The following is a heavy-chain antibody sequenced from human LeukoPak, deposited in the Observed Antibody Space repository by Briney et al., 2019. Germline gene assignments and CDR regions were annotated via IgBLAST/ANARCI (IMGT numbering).Heavy chain of an antibody. D-gene: IGHD1-26*01. Sequence: SGRSLRLSCAASGFTFDDYAMHWVRQAPGKGLEWVSGISWNSGSIGYADSVKGRFTISRDNAKNSLYLQMNSLRAEDTALYYCAKGGLGATLAPDFDYWGQGTLVTVSP. CDR2: ISWNSGSI. J-gene: IGHJ4*02. CDR3: AKGGLGATLAPDFDY. V-gene: IGHV3-9*01. CDR1: GFTFDDYA.